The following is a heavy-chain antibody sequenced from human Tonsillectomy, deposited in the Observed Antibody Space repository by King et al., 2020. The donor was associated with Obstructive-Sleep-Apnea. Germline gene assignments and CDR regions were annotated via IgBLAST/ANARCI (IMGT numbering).Heavy chain of an antibody. D-gene: IGHD6-19*01. CDR3: AKDKGYSSYYGMDV. CDR2: ISWNSGDI. V-gene: IGHV3-9*01. CDR1: GFTFDDYA. Sequence: GQLVQSGGGLVQPGRSLRLSCAASGFTFDDYALHWVRQAPGKGLEWVSGISWNSGDIGYADSVKGRFTISRDNAKNSLFLQMNSLRAEDTALYYCAKDKGYSSYYGMDVWGQGTTVTVSS. J-gene: IGHJ6*02.